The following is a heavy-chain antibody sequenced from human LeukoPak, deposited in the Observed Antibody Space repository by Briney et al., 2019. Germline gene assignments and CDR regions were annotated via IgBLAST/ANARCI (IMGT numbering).Heavy chain of an antibody. V-gene: IGHV3-48*01. CDR2: ISSSGSTI. Sequence: GGSLRLSCAASGFTFSSYSMNWVRQAPGKGLEWVSYISSSGSTIYYADSVKGRFTISRDNAKDSLYVQMNSLRAEDTAVYYCARERFYGDYFDYWGQGTLVIVSS. J-gene: IGHJ4*02. CDR1: GFTFSSYS. D-gene: IGHD4-17*01. CDR3: ARERFYGDYFDY.